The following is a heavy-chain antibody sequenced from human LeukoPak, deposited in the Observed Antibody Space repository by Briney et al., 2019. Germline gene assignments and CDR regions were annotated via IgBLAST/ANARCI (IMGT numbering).Heavy chain of an antibody. CDR2: IYSGGST. CDR3: ARGTGSGYDLDKYGMDV. CDR1: GFTVSSNY. J-gene: IGHJ6*02. V-gene: IGHV3-53*01. D-gene: IGHD5-12*01. Sequence: GGSLRLSCAASGFTVSSNYMSWVRQAPGKGLEWVSVIYSGGSTYYADSVKGRFTISRDNSKNTLYLQMNSLRAEDTAVYYCARGTGSGYDLDKYGMDVWGQGTTVTVSS.